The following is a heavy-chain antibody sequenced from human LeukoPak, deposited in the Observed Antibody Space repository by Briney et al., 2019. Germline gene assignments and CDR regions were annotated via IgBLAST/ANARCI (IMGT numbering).Heavy chain of an antibody. CDR1: GYSISSGYY. V-gene: IGHV4-38-2*02. CDR3: AREFTIIGVTTPYYYYYYMDV. Sequence: SETLPLTCVVSGYSISSGYYWGWIRQPPGKGLEWIGNIYHSGSTYYNPSLKSRVIISVDTSKNQFSLKLSSVTAADTAVYYCAREFTIIGVTTPYYYYYYMDVWGKGTTVTVSS. D-gene: IGHD3-3*01. CDR2: IYHSGST. J-gene: IGHJ6*03.